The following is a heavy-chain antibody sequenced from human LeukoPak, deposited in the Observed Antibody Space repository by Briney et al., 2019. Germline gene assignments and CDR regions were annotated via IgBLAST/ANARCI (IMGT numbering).Heavy chain of an antibody. CDR1: GFTFSSYA. V-gene: IGHV3-23*01. Sequence: GSLRLSCAASGFTFSSYAMSWVRQAPGKGLEWVSAISASGLTTYYADSVKGRFSISRDNSKNTLYLQMSSLRADDTAVYYCAKEPREYCSRTSCPNWIDAWGQGTLVTVSS. J-gene: IGHJ5*02. D-gene: IGHD2-2*01. CDR2: ISASGLTT. CDR3: AKEPREYCSRTSCPNWIDA.